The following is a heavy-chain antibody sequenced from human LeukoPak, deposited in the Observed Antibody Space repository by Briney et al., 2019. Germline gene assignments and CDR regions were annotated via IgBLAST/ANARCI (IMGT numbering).Heavy chain of an antibody. CDR2: ITSGSSYI. J-gene: IGHJ3*02. CDR3: ARVDI. V-gene: IGHV3-21*01. Sequence: NWVRQAPGKGLEWVSSITSGSSYIYYADSVKGRFTISRDNAKNSLYLQMNSLRAEDTAVYYCARVDIWGQGTMVTVSS.